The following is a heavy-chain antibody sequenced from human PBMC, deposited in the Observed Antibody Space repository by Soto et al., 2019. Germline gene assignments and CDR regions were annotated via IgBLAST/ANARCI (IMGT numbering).Heavy chain of an antibody. V-gene: IGHV4-39*01. J-gene: IGHJ4*02. D-gene: IGHD6-19*01. CDR2: IYYRGST. Sequence: QLQLQESGPGLVKPSETLSLTCTVSGGSISSTTCYWGWIRQPPGKGLEWIGNIYYRGSTYYNPSLKSRVSMSVETSKNQFSLKMRSVTAADTAVYYCARASVAMSGTDFDSWGQGTLITVSS. CDR3: ARASVAMSGTDFDS. CDR1: GGSISSTTCY.